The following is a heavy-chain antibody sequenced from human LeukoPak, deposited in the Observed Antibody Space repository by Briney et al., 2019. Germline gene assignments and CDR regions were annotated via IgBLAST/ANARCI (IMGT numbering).Heavy chain of an antibody. D-gene: IGHD3-10*01. Sequence: SETLSLTCAVYGGSFSGYYWSWVRQPPGKGLEWIGEINHSGSTNYNPSLKSRVTISVDTSKNQFSLKLSSVTAADTAVYYCARGLSSRAWFPIWGQGTMVTVSS. CDR3: ARGLSSRAWFPI. V-gene: IGHV4-34*01. CDR1: GGSFSGYY. CDR2: INHSGST. J-gene: IGHJ3*02.